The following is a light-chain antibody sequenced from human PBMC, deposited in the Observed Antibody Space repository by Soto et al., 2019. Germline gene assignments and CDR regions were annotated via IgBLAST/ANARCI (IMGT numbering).Light chain of an antibody. J-gene: IGKJ1*01. Sequence: DIQMTQSPSTLSASVGDRVTITFRASQSISTWLAWYQQKPGKAPKLLIYDASSLEGGVPSSFSGSGSGTEFTLTISSLQPDDFATYYCQQYSAYWTFGQGTKVDI. CDR1: QSISTW. CDR2: DAS. V-gene: IGKV1-5*01. CDR3: QQYSAYWT.